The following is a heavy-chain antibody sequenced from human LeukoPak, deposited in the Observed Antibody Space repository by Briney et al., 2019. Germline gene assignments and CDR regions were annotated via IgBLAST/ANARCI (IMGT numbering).Heavy chain of an antibody. V-gene: IGHV4-59*08. J-gene: IGHJ4*02. D-gene: IGHD3-22*01. CDR3: ARGIYDSSAYYGY. CDR1: GDSISSYY. Sequence: PSETLSLTCTVSGDSISSYYWSWIRQPPGKGLEWIGYIYYSGSTNYNPSLKSRVTISVDTSKNQFSLKLSSVTASDTAVYYCARGIYDSSAYYGYWGQGTLVTVSS. CDR2: IYYSGST.